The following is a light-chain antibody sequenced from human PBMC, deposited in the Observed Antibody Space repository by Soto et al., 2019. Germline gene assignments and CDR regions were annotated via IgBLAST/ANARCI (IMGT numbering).Light chain of an antibody. CDR2: EGS. V-gene: IGLV2-23*01. Sequence: QSALTQPASVSGSPGQSITISCTGTSSDLGSYNLVSWYQQHPGKAPKFIIYEGSKRPSGVSNRFSGSKSGNTASLTISGLQAEDEADYYCCSYAGDSSDNNYVVFGGGTKLTVL. CDR1: SSDLGSYNL. J-gene: IGLJ2*01. CDR3: CSYAGDSSDNNYVV.